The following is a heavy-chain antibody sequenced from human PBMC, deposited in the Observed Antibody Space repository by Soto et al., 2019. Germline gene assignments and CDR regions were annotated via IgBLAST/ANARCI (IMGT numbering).Heavy chain of an antibody. J-gene: IGHJ3*01. CDR3: ARRRSGSFGPDVVDV. CDR1: GYSFTNYW. D-gene: IGHD1-26*01. V-gene: IGHV5-51*01. Sequence: EVQLVQSGAEVKKPGESLKISCKGSGYSFTNYWIGWVRQMPGKGLEGMGVIYPGDSDTRYSPSLQGQVTISADKSISTAYLQWSSRKESDTAMYYCARRRSGSFGPDVVDVWGQGTMVTVSS. CDR2: IYPGDSDT.